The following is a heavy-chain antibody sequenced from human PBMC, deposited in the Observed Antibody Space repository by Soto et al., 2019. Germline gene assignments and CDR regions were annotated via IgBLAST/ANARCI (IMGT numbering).Heavy chain of an antibody. Sequence: GESLKISCKGSGYSFTSYWIGWVRQMPGKGLEWMGIIYPGDSDTRYSPSFQGQVTISADKPISTAYLQWSSLKASDTAMYYCARQSRYDYVWGSYRPPAPFDYWGQGTLVTVSS. CDR2: IYPGDSDT. J-gene: IGHJ4*02. CDR1: GYSFTSYW. CDR3: ARQSRYDYVWGSYRPPAPFDY. V-gene: IGHV5-51*01. D-gene: IGHD3-16*02.